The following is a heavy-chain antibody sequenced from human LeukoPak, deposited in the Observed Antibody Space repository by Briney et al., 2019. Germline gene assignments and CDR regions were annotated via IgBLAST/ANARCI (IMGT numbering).Heavy chain of an antibody. D-gene: IGHD6-13*01. J-gene: IGHJ4*02. CDR1: GFTFSTYA. V-gene: IGHV3-23*01. CDR3: AKDGKKYGSTWDFDY. CDR2: ISGSGGRT. Sequence: SGGSLRLXCGASGFTFSTYAMIWVRQAPGKGLEWVSHISGSGGRTDYADSVKGRFTISRVNSKNTLFLQMNSLRAEDTAVYYCAKDGKKYGSTWDFDYWGQGTLVTVSS.